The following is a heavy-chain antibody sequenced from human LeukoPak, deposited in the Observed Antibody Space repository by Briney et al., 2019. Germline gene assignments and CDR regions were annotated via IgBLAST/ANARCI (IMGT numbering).Heavy chain of an antibody. CDR2: ISGSGGST. CDR1: GFTFSSYA. D-gene: IGHD2-2*01. Sequence: GGSLRLSCAASGFTFSSYAMSWVRQAPGKGLEWVSAISGSGGSTYYADSVKGRFTISRDNAKNSLYLQMNSLRAEDTAVYYCARDGGYCSSTSCYPDYWGQGTLVTVSS. V-gene: IGHV3-23*01. J-gene: IGHJ4*02. CDR3: ARDGGYCSSTSCYPDY.